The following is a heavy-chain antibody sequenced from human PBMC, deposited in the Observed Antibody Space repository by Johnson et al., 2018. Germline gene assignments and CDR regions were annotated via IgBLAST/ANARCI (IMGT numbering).Heavy chain of an antibody. CDR1: GFTFSSYS. CDR3: ARDSSYYYDSSGYYLDYGMDV. V-gene: IGHV3-21*01. Sequence: EVQLVETGGGLVKPGGSLRLSCAASGFTFSSYSMNWVRQAPGKGLEWVSSISSSSSYIYYADSVKGRFTISRDNAKNSLYLQMNSLRAEDTAVYYCARDSSYYYDSSGYYLDYGMDVWGQGTTVTVSS. CDR2: ISSSSSYI. D-gene: IGHD3-22*01. J-gene: IGHJ6*02.